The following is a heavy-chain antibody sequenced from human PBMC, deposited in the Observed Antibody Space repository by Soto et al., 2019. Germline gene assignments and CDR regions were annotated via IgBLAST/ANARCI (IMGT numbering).Heavy chain of an antibody. J-gene: IGHJ5*02. CDR1: GYTFTGYY. V-gene: IGHV1-2*04. D-gene: IGHD6-13*01. CDR2: INPNSGGT. Sequence: ASVKVSCKAPGYTFTGYYMHWVRQAPGQGLEWMGWINPNSGGTNYAQKFQGWVTMTRDTSISTAYMELSRLRSDDTAVYYCARDREVGSSWYWFDPWGQGTLVTVSS. CDR3: ARDREVGSSWYWFDP.